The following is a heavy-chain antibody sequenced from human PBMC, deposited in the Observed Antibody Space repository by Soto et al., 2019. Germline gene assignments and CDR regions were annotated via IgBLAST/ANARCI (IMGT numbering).Heavy chain of an antibody. Sequence: SETLSLXCAVYGGSFSGYYLTWIRQPPGTGLEWIGEINHSGSTNYNPSLKSRVTISVDTSKNQFSLKLTSVTAADTAVYYCARDKLPGLFDYWGQGPLVTVSS. CDR2: INHSGST. CDR1: GGSFSGYY. V-gene: IGHV4-34*01. CDR3: ARDKLPGLFDY. J-gene: IGHJ4*02.